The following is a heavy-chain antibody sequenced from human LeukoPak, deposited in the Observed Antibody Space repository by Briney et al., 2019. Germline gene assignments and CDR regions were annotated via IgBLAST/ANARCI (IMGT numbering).Heavy chain of an antibody. CDR3: ARERGSGSPTQNFDY. D-gene: IGHD1-26*01. CDR2: IIPIFGTA. CDR1: GGTFSSYA. Sequence: ASVKVSCKASGGTFSSYAIRWVRQAPGQGLEWMGGIIPIFGTANYAQKFQGRVTITADESTSTAYMELSSLRSEDTAVYYCARERGSGSPTQNFDYWGQGTLVTVSS. V-gene: IGHV1-69*13. J-gene: IGHJ4*02.